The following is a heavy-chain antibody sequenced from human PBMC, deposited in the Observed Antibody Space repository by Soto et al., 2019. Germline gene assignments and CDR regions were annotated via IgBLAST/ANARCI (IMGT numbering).Heavy chain of an antibody. CDR1: GYTFTSYY. J-gene: IGHJ6*02. CDR2: INPSGGST. Sequence: GASVKVSCKASGYTFTSYYMHWVRQAPGQGLEWMGIINPSGGSTSYAQKFQGRVTMTRDTSTSTVYMELSSLRSEDTAVYYCARDGRGCSSTRCYYKYWLAAGGMDVWGQGNTVTVSS. D-gene: IGHD2-2*01. CDR3: ARDGRGCSSTRCYYKYWLAAGGMDV. V-gene: IGHV1-46*01.